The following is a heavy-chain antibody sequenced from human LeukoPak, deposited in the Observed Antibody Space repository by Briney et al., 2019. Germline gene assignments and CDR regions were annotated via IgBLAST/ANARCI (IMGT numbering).Heavy chain of an antibody. J-gene: IGHJ4*02. D-gene: IGHD2-21*01. CDR3: ARLLRWVYYFDS. V-gene: IGHV4-39*01. Sequence: SETLSLTCTVSGGSISSNGYYWDWIRQPPGKGLEWIGSIYYSGSTYYNPSLTSRVTISVDTSKNQSSLKLSSVTAADTAVYYCARLLRWVYYFDSWGQGTLVTVSS. CDR2: IYYSGST. CDR1: GGSISSNGYY.